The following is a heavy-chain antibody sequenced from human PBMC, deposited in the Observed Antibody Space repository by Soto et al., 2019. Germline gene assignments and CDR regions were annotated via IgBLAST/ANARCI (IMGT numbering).Heavy chain of an antibody. D-gene: IGHD6-19*01. V-gene: IGHV3-48*03. CDR2: ISSSGSTI. Sequence: GGSLRLSCAASGFTFSSYEMNWVRQAPGKGLEWVSYISSSGSTIYYADSVKGRFTISRDNAKNSLYLQMNSLRAEDTAVYYCAREAVAGTRTLYGMDVRGQGTTVTVSS. CDR3: AREAVAGTRTLYGMDV. CDR1: GFTFSSYE. J-gene: IGHJ6*02.